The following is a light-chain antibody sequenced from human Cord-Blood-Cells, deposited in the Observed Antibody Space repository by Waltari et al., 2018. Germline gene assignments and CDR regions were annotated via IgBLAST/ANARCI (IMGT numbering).Light chain of an antibody. CDR3: QQYYSTPYT. J-gene: IGKJ2*01. V-gene: IGKV4-1*01. CDR1: PSVLYSSNNKNY. CDR2: WAS. Sequence: DIVMTQSQDSLAVSLGERATINCKSSPSVLYSSNNKNYLAWYQQKPGQPPKLLIYWASTRESGVPDRFSGSGSGTDFTLTISSLQAEDVAVYYCQQYYSTPYTFGQGTKLEIK.